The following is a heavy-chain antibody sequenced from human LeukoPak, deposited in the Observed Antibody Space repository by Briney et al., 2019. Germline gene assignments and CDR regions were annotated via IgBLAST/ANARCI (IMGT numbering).Heavy chain of an antibody. V-gene: IGHV3-23*01. CDR3: AKYEITMIVVVTADAFDI. J-gene: IGHJ3*02. Sequence: GGSLRLSCAASGFTFSSYAMSWVRQAPGKGLEWVSAISGSGGSTYYADSVKGRFTISRDNSKNTLYLQMNSLRAEDTAVYYCAKYEITMIVVVTADAFDIWGQGTMVTVSS. CDR2: ISGSGGST. D-gene: IGHD3-22*01. CDR1: GFTFSSYA.